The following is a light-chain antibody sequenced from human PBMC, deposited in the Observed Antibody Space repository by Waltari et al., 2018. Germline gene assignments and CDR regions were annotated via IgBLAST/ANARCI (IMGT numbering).Light chain of an antibody. CDR3: QQLNSYPPT. CDR2: GAS. V-gene: IGKV1-9*01. J-gene: IGKJ1*01. CDR1: QGISSY. Sequence: IHLTQSPSSLSASVGDRVSIPCRASQGISSYLAWYQQTPGEAPKLLIYGASTLQSGVPSRFSGSGSGTDFTLTISSLQPEDFTTYYCQQLNSYPPTFGQGTKVEIK.